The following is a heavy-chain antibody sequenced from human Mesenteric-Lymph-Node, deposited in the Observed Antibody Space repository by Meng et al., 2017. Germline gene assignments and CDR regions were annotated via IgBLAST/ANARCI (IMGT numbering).Heavy chain of an antibody. D-gene: IGHD6-25*01. CDR2: TYYRSKWYN. J-gene: IGHJ4*02. V-gene: IGHV6-1*01. CDR1: GDRCASNSAA. CDR3: ARDPAAFDF. Sequence: QVQLQQSAPGLVKPTQTLSLTCAIAGDRCASNSAACNWIRQSPSRGLEWLGRTYYRSKWYNDYAESVKSRITINPDTSKNQFSLQLNSVTPEDTAVYYCARDPAAFDFWGQGILVTVSS.